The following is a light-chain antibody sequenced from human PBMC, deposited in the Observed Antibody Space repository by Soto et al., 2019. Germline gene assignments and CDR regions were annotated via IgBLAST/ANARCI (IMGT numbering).Light chain of an antibody. CDR1: QSVSNY. J-gene: IGKJ4*01. CDR3: QQRSHGLT. CDR2: DAS. V-gene: IGKV3-11*01. Sequence: DIVLTQSPGTLSLSPGDRATLSCRASQSVSNYVAWYQQRPGQAPRPLIYDASNRATGIPARFSGSGSGTDFTLTISSLEPEDFAVYYCQQRSHGLTFGGGTKVDIK.